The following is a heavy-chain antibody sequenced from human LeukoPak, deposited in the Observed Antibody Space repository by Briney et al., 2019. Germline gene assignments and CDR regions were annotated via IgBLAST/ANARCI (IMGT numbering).Heavy chain of an antibody. J-gene: IGHJ4*02. CDR3: ARGGTTVTARDYFDY. D-gene: IGHD4-11*01. CDR1: GFTFGSYW. Sequence: GGSLRLSCAASGFTFGSYWMSWVRQAPGKGLEWVANIKQDGSEQYYVDSVKGRFTISRDNAKNSLYLQMISLRAEDTAVYYCARGGTTVTARDYFDYWGQGTLVTVSS. CDR2: IKQDGSEQ. V-gene: IGHV3-7*01.